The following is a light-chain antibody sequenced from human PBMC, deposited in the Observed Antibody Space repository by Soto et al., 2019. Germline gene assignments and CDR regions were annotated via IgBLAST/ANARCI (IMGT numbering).Light chain of an antibody. CDR1: QSVRSP. J-gene: IGKJ3*01. V-gene: IGKV3-15*01. CDR3: QQYDSWPLA. CDR2: YAS. Sequence: EIVMTQSPATLSVSPGERATLSCRASQSVRSPLAWYQQKPGQAPRLLIYYASTRATGIPARFSGSGSETEFTLTISSLQSEDFAVYYCQQYDSWPLAFGPGTKVDI.